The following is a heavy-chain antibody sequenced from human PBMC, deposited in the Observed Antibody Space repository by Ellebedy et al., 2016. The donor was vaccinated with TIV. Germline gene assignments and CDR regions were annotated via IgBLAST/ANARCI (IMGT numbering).Heavy chain of an antibody. CDR3: ARGRGYCSSTSCPTPFDY. D-gene: IGHD2-2*01. J-gene: IGHJ4*02. CDR1: GYTFTSYG. CDR2: ISAYNGNT. Sequence: ASVKVSXXASGYTFTSYGISWVRQAPGQGLEWMGWISAYNGNTNYAQKLQGRVTMTTDTSTSTAYMELSSLRSEDTAVYYCARGRGYCSSTSCPTPFDYWGQGTLVTVSS. V-gene: IGHV1-18*01.